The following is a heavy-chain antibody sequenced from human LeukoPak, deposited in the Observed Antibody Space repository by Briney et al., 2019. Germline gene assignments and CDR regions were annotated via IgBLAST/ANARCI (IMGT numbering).Heavy chain of an antibody. J-gene: IGHJ4*02. CDR3: TRMTTGHDY. CDR1: GVSFDDYY. Sequence: SDTLSLTCAVSGVSFDDYYWSWVRQTPGKGLEWLGEINDSGYNNDSPSLKSRVTLSIDTSNKQFSLNLRSVTVADAGIYYCTRMTTGHDYWGQGTLVTVPS. D-gene: IGHD4-17*01. CDR2: INDSGYN. V-gene: IGHV4-34*01.